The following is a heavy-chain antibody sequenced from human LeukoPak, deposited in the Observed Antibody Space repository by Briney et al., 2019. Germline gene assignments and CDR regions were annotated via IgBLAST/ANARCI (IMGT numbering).Heavy chain of an antibody. D-gene: IGHD1-26*01. J-gene: IGHJ4*02. V-gene: IGHV3-7*01. CDR3: VRDKLTGSCYGSVFDY. CDR1: GFTFNNYW. CDR2: IRHDAGER. Sequence: GGSLRLSCAASGFTFNNYWMSWVRQAPGKGLEWLAIIRHDAGERDYVDSVKGRFTISRDNAKNSLYLQMNSLGVDDTAAYYCVRDKLTGSCYGSVFDYWGQGTLVTVSS.